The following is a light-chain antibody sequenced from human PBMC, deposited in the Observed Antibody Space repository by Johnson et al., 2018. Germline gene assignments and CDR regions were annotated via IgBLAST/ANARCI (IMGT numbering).Light chain of an antibody. J-gene: IGLJ1*01. CDR3: GTWDSSLSAGNV. CDR1: SSNIGNNY. CDR2: ENN. V-gene: IGLV1-51*02. Sequence: QSVLTQPPSVSAAPGQKVTISCSGSSSNIGNNYVSWYQQLPGTAPKLLIYENNKRPSGIPDRFSGSKSATSATLGLTGLQTWDEADYYCGTWDSSLSAGNVFGTGTKVTVL.